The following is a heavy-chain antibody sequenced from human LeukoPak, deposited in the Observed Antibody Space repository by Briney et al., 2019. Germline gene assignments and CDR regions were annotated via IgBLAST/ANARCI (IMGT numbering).Heavy chain of an antibody. CDR2: INSDGSST. CDR1: GFTFSSYW. CDR3: ARAGWRQWLVYYCYGMDV. V-gene: IGHV3-74*01. Sequence: HTGGSLRLSCAASGFTFSSYWMHWVRQAPGKGLVWVSRINSDGSSTSYADSVKGRFTISRDNAKNTLYLQMNSLRAEDTAVYYCARAGWRQWLVYYCYGMDVWGKGTTVTVSS. D-gene: IGHD6-19*01. J-gene: IGHJ6*04.